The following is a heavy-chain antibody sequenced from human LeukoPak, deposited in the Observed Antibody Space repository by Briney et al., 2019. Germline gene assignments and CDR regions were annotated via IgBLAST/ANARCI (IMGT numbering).Heavy chain of an antibody. J-gene: IGHJ4*02. CDR1: GYTFTGYY. D-gene: IGHD2-15*01. Sequence: ASAKVSCKASGYTFTGYYMHWVRQAPGQGLEWMGWINPNSGGTKYAQKFQGRVTMTSDASISTAYMELSSLRSDDTAVYYCASRPDQHLLYYFDYWGQEALVTVSS. CDR2: INPNSGGT. CDR3: ASRPDQHLLYYFDY. V-gene: IGHV1-2*02.